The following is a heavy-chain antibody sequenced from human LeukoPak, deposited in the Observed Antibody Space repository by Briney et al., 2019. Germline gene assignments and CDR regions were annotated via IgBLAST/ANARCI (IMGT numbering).Heavy chain of an antibody. D-gene: IGHD1-26*01. CDR3: AKDTGSFSGGH. V-gene: IGHV1-46*01. J-gene: IGHJ4*02. Sequence: ASVKVSCKASGYTFTSYHVHWVRQAPGQGLEWVGVIHPGSGDAGYAQKFHGRITLTRDTSTTTVYMELNSLGSGDTAVYYCAKDTGSFSGGHWGQGTLVTVSS. CDR1: GYTFTSYH. CDR2: IHPGSGDA.